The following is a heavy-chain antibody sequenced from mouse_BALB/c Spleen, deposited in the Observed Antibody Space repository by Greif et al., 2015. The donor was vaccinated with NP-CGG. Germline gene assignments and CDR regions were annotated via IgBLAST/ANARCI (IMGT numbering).Heavy chain of an antibody. V-gene: IGHV1-4*01. CDR3: AREAGHYTEDAMDY. Sequence: VQLQQSGAELARPGASVKMSCKASGYTFTSYTMHWVKQRPGQGLEWIGYINPSSGYTNYNQKFKDKATLTADKSSSTAYMQLSSLTSEDSAVYYCAREAGHYTEDAMDYWGQGTSVTVSS. J-gene: IGHJ4*01. D-gene: IGHD1-2*01. CDR1: GYTFTSYT. CDR2: INPSSGYT.